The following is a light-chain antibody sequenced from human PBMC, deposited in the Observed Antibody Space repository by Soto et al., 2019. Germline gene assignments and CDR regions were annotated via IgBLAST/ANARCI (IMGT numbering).Light chain of an antibody. CDR3: QQYDGYSRT. J-gene: IGKJ1*01. V-gene: IGKV1-5*01. CDR2: NAA. CDR1: QSVSNW. Sequence: DIQMTQSPSTLSGSVGDRVTITCRASQSVSNWLAWYQQKPGKAPKLLIYNAAILESGVPSRFSGRGSGTEFTLTITSLQPDDFATYYCQQYDGYSRTFGQGAKVDIK.